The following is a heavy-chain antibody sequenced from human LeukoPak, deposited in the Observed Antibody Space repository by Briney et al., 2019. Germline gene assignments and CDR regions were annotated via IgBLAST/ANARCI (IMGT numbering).Heavy chain of an antibody. V-gene: IGHV4-59*08. CDR1: GGSISDYY. CDR3: ARKSARGGDFDY. J-gene: IGHJ4*02. D-gene: IGHD6-6*01. Sequence: SETLSLTCTVSGGSISDYYWNWIRQPPGKGLEWIGNIYYTGSTNYNPSLRSRVTISVDTSKNQLSLKLTSVTATDTAIYYCARKSARGGDFDYWGQGTLVTFSS. CDR2: IYYTGST.